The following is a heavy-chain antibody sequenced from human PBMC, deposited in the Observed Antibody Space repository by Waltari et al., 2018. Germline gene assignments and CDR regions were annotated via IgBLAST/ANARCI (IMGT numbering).Heavy chain of an antibody. J-gene: IGHJ5*02. CDR3: ARHGYSGGWFDP. D-gene: IGHD4-17*01. CDR2: MFNGGRT. CDR1: GASISRSNYY. Sequence: QLQLQESGPGLVKPSETLSLPCSVSGASISRSNYYWGWIRQPPGKGLEWIGSMFNGGRTYYNPSLKSRVTISVDTSKNQFSLRLNSVTAADTAIYYCARHGYSGGWFDPWGQGTLVTVSS. V-gene: IGHV4-39*01.